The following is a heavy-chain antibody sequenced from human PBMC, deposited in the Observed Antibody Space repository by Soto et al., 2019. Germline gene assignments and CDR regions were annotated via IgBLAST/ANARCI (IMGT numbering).Heavy chain of an antibody. CDR1: GYFIINGYY. J-gene: IGHJ4*02. D-gene: IGHD5-12*01. CDR3: ARAGFLMATAYIDY. Sequence: SETLSLTCDVSGYFIINGYYLGWVRQPPGKGLEWSGSVNHDGRTYYNPSLKGRVTMSVDTSNNQFSLRLSSVTAADTAVYYCARAGFLMATAYIDYWGQGTLVTVSS. CDR2: VNHDGRT. V-gene: IGHV4-38-2*01.